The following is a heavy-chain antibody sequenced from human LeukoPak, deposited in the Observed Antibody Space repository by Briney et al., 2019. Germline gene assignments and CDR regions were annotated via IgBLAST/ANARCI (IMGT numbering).Heavy chain of an antibody. CDR3: AREGRGGHNFDY. D-gene: IGHD2-15*01. CDR2: INYSGST. V-gene: IGHV4-34*01. J-gene: IGHJ4*02. CDR1: DESFSGYY. Sequence: SETLSLTCAASDESFSGYYWNWIRQPPGRGLEWIGEINYSGSTQYHPSLKSRVSMSVDKSKKQVSLKLSSVTVADTAVYYCAREGRGGHNFDYWGQGTLAIVSS.